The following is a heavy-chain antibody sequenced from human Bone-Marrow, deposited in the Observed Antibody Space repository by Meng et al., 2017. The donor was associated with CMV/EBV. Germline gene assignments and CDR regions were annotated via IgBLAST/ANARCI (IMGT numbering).Heavy chain of an antibody. V-gene: IGHV3-7*03. CDR3: ARVSADSSGFYRSRWFDP. J-gene: IGHJ5*02. CDR2: MNQDGREK. CDR1: LTFSAYW. D-gene: IGHD3-22*01. Sequence: LTFSAYWMSWVRQAPGMGLEWVANMNQDGREKHYVDSVKGRFTISRDNAEKSLHLQMNSLRAEDTAVYYCARVSADSSGFYRSRWFDPWGQGTLVTVSS.